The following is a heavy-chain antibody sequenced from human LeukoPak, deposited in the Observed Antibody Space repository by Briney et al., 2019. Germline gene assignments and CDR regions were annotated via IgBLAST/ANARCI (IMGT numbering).Heavy chain of an antibody. D-gene: IGHD2-2*01. Sequence: GSLRLSCAASGFTFSSYWMHWVRPAPGKGLVWVSRINTDGSSTSYADSVKGRFTISRDNAKNTLYLQMNSLRAEDTAVYYCARVPAGYYFDYWGQGTLVTVSS. J-gene: IGHJ4*02. CDR1: GFTFSSYW. CDR2: INTDGSST. V-gene: IGHV3-74*01. CDR3: ARVPAGYYFDY.